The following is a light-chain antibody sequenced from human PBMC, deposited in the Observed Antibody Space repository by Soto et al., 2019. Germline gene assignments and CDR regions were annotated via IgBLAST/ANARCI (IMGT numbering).Light chain of an antibody. CDR2: AAS. CDR1: RDISSS. V-gene: IGKV1-27*01. J-gene: IGKJ2*01. Sequence: DVQMTQSPSSLSASVGDRVTITCRASRDISSSLAGYQQKPGKVPKLLIYAASTLHAGVQSRFSGSGSGTFFTLTINSLQPEDVATYYCQKYNSAPKTFGRGTRLEIK. CDR3: QKYNSAPKT.